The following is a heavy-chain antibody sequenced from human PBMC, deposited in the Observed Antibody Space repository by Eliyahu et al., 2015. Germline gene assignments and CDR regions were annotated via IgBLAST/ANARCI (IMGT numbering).Heavy chain of an antibody. J-gene: IGHJ5*02. CDR2: IYSDGXXX. CDR3: ARPNYDSESDRLYNWFDP. D-gene: IGHD3-10*01. V-gene: IGHV3-74*01. CDR1: GFTFSSYW. Sequence: AASGFTFSSYWXHWVRQAPGKGLVWVSRIYSDGXXXSYADSVKGRFTISRDNAKNTLYLQMNSLRAEDTAVYYCARPNYDSESDRLYNWFDPWGQGTLVTVSS.